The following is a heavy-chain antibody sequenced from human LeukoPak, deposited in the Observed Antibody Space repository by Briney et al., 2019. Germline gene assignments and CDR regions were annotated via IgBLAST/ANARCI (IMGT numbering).Heavy chain of an antibody. J-gene: IGHJ4*02. CDR2: ISSSSSYI. Sequence: GGSLRLSCAASGFTFSSYSMNWVRQAPGKGLEWVSSISSSSSYIYYADSVEGRLTISRDNAKNSLYLQMNSLRAEDTAVYYCAKDNRRHYTSGPNPDSLHWGQGALVTVSS. CDR3: AKDNRRHYTSGPNPDSLH. D-gene: IGHD6-19*01. CDR1: GFTFSSYS. V-gene: IGHV3-21*01.